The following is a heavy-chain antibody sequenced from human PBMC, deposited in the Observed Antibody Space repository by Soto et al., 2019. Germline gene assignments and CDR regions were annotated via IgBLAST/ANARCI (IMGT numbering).Heavy chain of an antibody. J-gene: IGHJ4*02. CDR3: AKDNLGYDSSGYYSDY. D-gene: IGHD3-22*01. CDR1: GFTFSSYG. CDR2: IWYDGSNK. Sequence: PGGSLRLSCAASGFTFSSYGMHWVRQAPGKRLEWVAVIWYDGSNKYYADSVKGRFTISRDNSKNTLYLQMNSLRAEDTAVYYCAKDNLGYDSSGYYSDYWGQGTLVTVSS. V-gene: IGHV3-33*06.